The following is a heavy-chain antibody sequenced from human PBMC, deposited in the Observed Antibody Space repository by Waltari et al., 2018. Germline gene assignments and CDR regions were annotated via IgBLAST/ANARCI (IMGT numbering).Heavy chain of an antibody. D-gene: IGHD4-17*01. V-gene: IGHV4-61*01. J-gene: IGHJ4*02. CDR2: IYYSGST. CDR1: GGSVSSGSHH. Sequence: LQESGPXLVXXSETLSXTSSXSGGSVSSGSHHWSWIRQPPGQGLEWLGFIYYSGSTXYNPSLKSRVXISVDMSKNQFSLKLTSXTAADTALXYXARXTVTTPKYYFDXWGQGTLVTVSS. CDR3: ARXTVTTPKYYFDX.